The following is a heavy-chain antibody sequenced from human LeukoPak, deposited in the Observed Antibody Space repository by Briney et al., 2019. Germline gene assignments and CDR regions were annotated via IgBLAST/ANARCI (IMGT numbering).Heavy chain of an antibody. D-gene: IGHD3-10*01. CDR1: GFTFSHAW. J-gene: IGHJ4*02. Sequence: EGSLRLSCAASGFTFSHAWMSWVRQAPGKGLEWVGRIKNKPDGGTTDYAAPVQGRFTTSRDDSKNTLSLQMNSLKAEDTAVYYCTVVNYGSGSYPLGYWGQGTLVTVSS. V-gene: IGHV3-15*01. CDR2: IKNKPDGGTT. CDR3: TVVNYGSGSYPLGY.